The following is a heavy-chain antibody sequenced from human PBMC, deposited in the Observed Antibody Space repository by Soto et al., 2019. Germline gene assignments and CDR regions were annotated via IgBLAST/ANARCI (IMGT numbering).Heavy chain of an antibody. CDR3: TRILYYPGYYSVMDV. V-gene: IGHV3-74*01. CDR1: GFTFTSFW. D-gene: IGHD2-8*01. CDR2: INSDGSST. Sequence: HPGGSLRLSCAASGFTFTSFWMHWVRQAPGKGLVWVSRINSDGSSTTYADAVKGRFTISRDNAENTLYLEMNSLRAEDTAVYYCTRILYYPGYYSVMDVWGQGTTVTVSS. J-gene: IGHJ6*02.